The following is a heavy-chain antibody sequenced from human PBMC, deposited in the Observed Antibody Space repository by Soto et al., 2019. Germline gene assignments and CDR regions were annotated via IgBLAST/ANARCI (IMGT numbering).Heavy chain of an antibody. Sequence: QVQLVQSGAEVKKPGASVKVSCKASGYTFTSYYMHWVRQAPGQGLEWMGIINPSGGSTSYAQKFQGRVTMTRDTSTSTVYMELSSLRSEDTAVYYCARESYCTNGVCTRTERYYYYGMDVWGQGTTVTVSS. V-gene: IGHV1-46*01. D-gene: IGHD2-8*01. CDR3: ARESYCTNGVCTRTERYYYYGMDV. J-gene: IGHJ6*02. CDR2: INPSGGST. CDR1: GYTFTSYY.